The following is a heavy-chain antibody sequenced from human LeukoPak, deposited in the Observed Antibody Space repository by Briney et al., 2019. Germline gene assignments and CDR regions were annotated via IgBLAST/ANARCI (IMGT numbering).Heavy chain of an antibody. J-gene: IGHJ4*02. CDR2: IFHDGINK. D-gene: IGHD4-17*01. V-gene: IGHV3-30*18. Sequence: PGGSLRLSCAASGFTFSGHYMDWVRQAPGKGLEWVSVIFHDGINKYYADSVKGRFAISRDNSNNTLYLQMNSLRVEDTAVYYCVKDRYGDIDYWGQGTLVTVSS. CDR3: VKDRYGDIDY. CDR1: GFTFSGHY.